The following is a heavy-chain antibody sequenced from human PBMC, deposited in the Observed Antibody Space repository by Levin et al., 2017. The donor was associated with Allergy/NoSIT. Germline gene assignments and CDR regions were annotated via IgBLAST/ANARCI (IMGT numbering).Heavy chain of an antibody. J-gene: IGHJ4*02. V-gene: IGHV4-39*01. CDR1: GVSISGRTYY. CDR2: ISHSGTT. D-gene: IGHD6-19*01. CDR3: QLAHGWRKDFDY. Sequence: SQTLSLTCSVSGVSISGRTYYWGWIRQPPGKGLEWIGSISHSGTTYYNPSLKSRLTMSVDPSSNQFSLKLTSVSAADSAVYYCQLAHGWRKDFDYWGQGALVTVSS.